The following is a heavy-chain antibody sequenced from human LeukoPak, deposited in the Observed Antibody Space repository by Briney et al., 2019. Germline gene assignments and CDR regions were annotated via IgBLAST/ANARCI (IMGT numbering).Heavy chain of an antibody. V-gene: IGHV4-34*01. CDR3: ARGRDRSKAGDL. CDR2: IHPHGIF. Sequence: SETLSLTCDVSGGSCDDYYCSWIRQPPGKGLEWIGEIHPHGIFYYNSSLVSRVTISIDTSKTQFPLRLTSVTAADSAFYYCARGRDRSKAGDLWGQGSLVTVSS. D-gene: IGHD5-24*01. CDR1: GGSCDDYY. J-gene: IGHJ5*02.